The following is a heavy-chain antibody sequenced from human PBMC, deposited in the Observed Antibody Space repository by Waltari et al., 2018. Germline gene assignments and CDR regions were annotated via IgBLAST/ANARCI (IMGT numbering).Heavy chain of an antibody. CDR3: ARDKEVGSASGDINFFDY. J-gene: IGHJ4*02. V-gene: IGHV1-69*12. CDR2: IIPILGTP. CDR1: GGTFSTYA. D-gene: IGHD2-15*01. Sequence: QVQLVQSGAEVKKPGSSVKVSCKASGGTFSTYAISWVRQAPGQGREWMGGIIPILGTPNYAPKFQGRLIISADESTSTAYMGLSSLRSQDTAVYYCARDKEVGSASGDINFFDYWGQGTLVAVSS.